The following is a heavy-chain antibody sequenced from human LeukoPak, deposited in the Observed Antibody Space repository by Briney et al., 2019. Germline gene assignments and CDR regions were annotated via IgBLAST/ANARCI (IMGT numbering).Heavy chain of an antibody. CDR3: ARGISSGWYDIPLYYFDY. CDR2: INHSGST. D-gene: IGHD6-19*01. CDR1: SGSFIGYY. J-gene: IGHJ4*02. V-gene: IGHV4-34*01. Sequence: SETLSLTCAVYSGSFIGYYWSWIRQPPGKGLEWIGEINHSGSTNYNPSLKSRVTISVDTSKNQFSLKLSSVTAADTAVYYCARGISSGWYDIPLYYFDYWGQGTLVTVSS.